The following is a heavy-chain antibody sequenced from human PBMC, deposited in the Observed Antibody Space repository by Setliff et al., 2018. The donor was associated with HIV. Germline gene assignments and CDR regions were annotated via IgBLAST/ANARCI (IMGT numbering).Heavy chain of an antibody. CDR1: GGSISSSSYY. CDR2: IFYTGST. Sequence: PSETLSLTCTVSGGSISSSSYYWGWIRQPPGKGLEWIGSIFYTGSTYYNPSLKSRVTISVDTSKNQVSLKLSSVTAADTAVYYCASGREAAAGALHFDYWGQGPLVTVSS. V-gene: IGHV4-39*01. D-gene: IGHD6-13*01. CDR3: ASGREAAAGALHFDY. J-gene: IGHJ4*02.